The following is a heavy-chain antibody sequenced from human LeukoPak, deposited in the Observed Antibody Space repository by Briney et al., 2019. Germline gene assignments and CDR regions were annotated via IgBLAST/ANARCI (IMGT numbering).Heavy chain of an antibody. V-gene: IGHV3-30*18. J-gene: IGHJ4*02. Sequence: PGGSLRLSCAASGFTFSSYGMHWVRQAPGKGLEWVAVISYDGSNKYYADSVKGRFTISRDNSKNTLYLQMNSLRAEDTAVYYCGKGTGKMGGKWGFFDYWGQGTLVTVSS. CDR2: ISYDGSNK. D-gene: IGHD1-14*01. CDR1: GFTFSSYG. CDR3: GKGTGKMGGKWGFFDY.